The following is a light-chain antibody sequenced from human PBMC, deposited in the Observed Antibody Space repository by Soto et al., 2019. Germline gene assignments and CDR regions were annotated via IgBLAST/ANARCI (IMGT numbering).Light chain of an antibody. CDR2: DAS. CDR3: QQYNSWWT. CDR1: QSISSW. Sequence: DIQMTQSPSTLSASVGDRVTITCRASQSISSWLAWYQQKPGKAPKLLIYDASSLESGVPSRFSGSGSATEFTLTISSLQPDDFATYYCQQYNSWWTFGQGTKVEIK. J-gene: IGKJ1*01. V-gene: IGKV1-5*01.